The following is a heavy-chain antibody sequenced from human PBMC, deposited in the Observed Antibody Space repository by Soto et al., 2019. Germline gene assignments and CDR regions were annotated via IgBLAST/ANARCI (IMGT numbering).Heavy chain of an antibody. CDR1: GYTFTSYS. CDR3: AREVRPGVRFLEWLPGFLY. D-gene: IGHD3-3*01. Sequence: ASVKVSCKASGYTFTSYSIHWVRQAPGQRLEWMGWINAGNGNTKYSQKFQGRVTITRDTSASTAYMELSSLRSEDTAVYYCAREVRPGVRFLEWLPGFLYWGQGTLVTVSS. J-gene: IGHJ4*02. CDR2: INAGNGNT. V-gene: IGHV1-3*01.